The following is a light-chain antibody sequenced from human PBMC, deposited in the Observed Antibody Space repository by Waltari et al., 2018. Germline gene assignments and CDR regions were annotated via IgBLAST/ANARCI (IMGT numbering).Light chain of an antibody. CDR1: RNIRDH. CDR3: QQSFSTPLA. J-gene: IGKJ4*01. Sequence: DVQVTQSPSSLSAIIGDRVTITCRASRNIRDHINWYQHRPGKAPKLLIFDASSLNSGVPFRFSGSGSGTDFTLTISSLQREDFATYYCQQSFSTPLAFGGGTRVEFK. CDR2: DAS. V-gene: IGKV1-39*01.